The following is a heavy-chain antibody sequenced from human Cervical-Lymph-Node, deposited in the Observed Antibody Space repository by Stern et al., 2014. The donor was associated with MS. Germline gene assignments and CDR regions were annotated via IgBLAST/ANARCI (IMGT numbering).Heavy chain of an antibody. CDR2: IKQDGSKK. J-gene: IGHJ5*02. CDR3: ARPECTGGTCYSSWFDP. Sequence: VQLVESGGGLVQPGGSLRLSCTASGFTFSTYWMSWVRQAPGKGQEWVANIKQDGSKKYYLEYVKGRLTISRDNAKNSLYLQMNSLRAEDTAVYYCARPECTGGTCYSSWFDPWGQGTLVTVSS. V-gene: IGHV3-7*01. D-gene: IGHD2-15*01. CDR1: GFTFSTYW.